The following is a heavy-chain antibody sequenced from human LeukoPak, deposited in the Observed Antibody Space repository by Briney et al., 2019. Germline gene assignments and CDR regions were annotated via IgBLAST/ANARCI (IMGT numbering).Heavy chain of an antibody. CDR3: AKGLDYYDSSGLDY. J-gene: IGHJ4*02. V-gene: IGHV3-30*18. Sequence: GGSLRLSCAASGFTFSSYGMHWVRQAPGKGLEWVAVISYDGSNKYYADSVKGRFAISRDNSKNTLYLQMNSLRAEDTAVYYCAKGLDYYDSSGLDYWGQGTLVTVSS. CDR2: ISYDGSNK. D-gene: IGHD3-22*01. CDR1: GFTFSSYG.